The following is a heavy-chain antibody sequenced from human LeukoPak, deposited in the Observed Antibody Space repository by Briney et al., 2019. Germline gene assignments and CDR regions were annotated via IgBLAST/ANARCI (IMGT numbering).Heavy chain of an antibody. CDR3: ARVLPSDY. J-gene: IGHJ4*02. CDR2: INPNSGDT. CDR1: GYTFTWNY. Sequence: ASVKVSCKASGYTFTWNYMHWVRQAPGQGLVWRGWINPNSGDTNYAQKFQGRVTMTRDTSISTGYMELSRLTSDDTAVYYCARVLPSDYWGQGTLVTVSS. V-gene: IGHV1-2*02.